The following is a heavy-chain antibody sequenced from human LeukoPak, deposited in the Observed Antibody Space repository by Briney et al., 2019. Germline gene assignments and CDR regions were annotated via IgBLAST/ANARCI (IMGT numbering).Heavy chain of an antibody. D-gene: IGHD2-21*01. Sequence: GGSLRLSCAASGFTFTTYTMNWVRKAPGKGLEWVSDISSSGSYIDYADSVKGRSTISRENAKKSLFLQMSSLRVEDTAVYYCARSLIAGGAFDIWGQGTMVTVSS. CDR2: ISSSGSYI. V-gene: IGHV3-21*01. J-gene: IGHJ3*02. CDR3: ARSLIAGGAFDI. CDR1: GFTFTTYT.